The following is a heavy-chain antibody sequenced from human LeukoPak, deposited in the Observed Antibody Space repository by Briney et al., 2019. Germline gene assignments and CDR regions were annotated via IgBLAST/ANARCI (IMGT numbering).Heavy chain of an antibody. CDR2: ISDDGRHN. Sequence: GGSLRLSCAASGFTFSTYAMNWVRQAPGKGLEWVAVISDDGRHNYYADSVKGRFTISRDNSKSTLYLQMNSLREDDSAAYFCARVYLERLTAGYFDHWGQGTQVTVSP. D-gene: IGHD2-8*01. CDR1: GFTFSTYA. V-gene: IGHV3-30*04. J-gene: IGHJ4*02. CDR3: ARVYLERLTAGYFDH.